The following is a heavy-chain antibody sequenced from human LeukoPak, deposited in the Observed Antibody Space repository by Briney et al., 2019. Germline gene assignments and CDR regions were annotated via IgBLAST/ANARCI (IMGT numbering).Heavy chain of an antibody. CDR2: IILIFGTA. V-gene: IGHV1-69*05. J-gene: IGHJ4*02. CDR1: GGTFSSYA. Sequence: SVKVSCKASGGTFSSYAISWVRQAPGQGLEWMGGIILIFGTANYAQKFQGRVTITTDESTSTAYMELSSLRSEDTAVYYCARGYYYDSSGYSFDYWGQGTLVTVSS. D-gene: IGHD3-22*01. CDR3: ARGYYYDSSGYSFDY.